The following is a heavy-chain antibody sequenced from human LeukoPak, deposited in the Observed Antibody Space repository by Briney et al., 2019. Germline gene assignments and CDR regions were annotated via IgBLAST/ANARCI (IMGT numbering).Heavy chain of an antibody. CDR3: ARGGYYDYVWGSYRYEYFDY. D-gene: IGHD3-16*02. CDR1: GGSFSGYY. Sequence: SETLSLTCAVYGGSFSGYYWSWIRQPPGKGLEWIGEINHSGSTNYNPSLKSRVTISVDSSQNQFSLKLSSVTAADTAVYYCARGGYYDYVWGSYRYEYFDYWGQGTLVTVSS. CDR2: INHSGST. V-gene: IGHV4-34*01. J-gene: IGHJ4*02.